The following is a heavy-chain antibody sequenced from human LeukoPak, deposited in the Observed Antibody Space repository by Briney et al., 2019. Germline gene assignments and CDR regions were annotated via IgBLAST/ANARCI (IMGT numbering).Heavy chain of an antibody. V-gene: IGHV6-1*01. CDR2: TYYRSKWYK. Sequence: SQTLSLTCALPGDSVPNNNAAWNWIRQSPSRGLEWLGRTYYRSKWYKSYAVSVKSRITINPDTSKNQFSLQLNSVTPEDTAVYYCARTDSGWLDYWGQGTLVTVSS. CDR3: ARTDSGWLDY. D-gene: IGHD6-19*01. J-gene: IGHJ4*02. CDR1: GDSVPNNNAA.